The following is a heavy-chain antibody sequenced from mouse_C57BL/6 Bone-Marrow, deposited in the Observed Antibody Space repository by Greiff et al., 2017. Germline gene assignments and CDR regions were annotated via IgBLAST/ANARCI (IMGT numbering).Heavy chain of an antibody. Sequence: DVKLVESGGGLVQSGRSLRLSCATSGFTFSDFYMEWVRQAPGKGLEWIAASRNKANDYTTEYSASVKGRFIVSRDTSQSILYLQMNALRAEDTAIYYCARDADGPLGYFDVWGTGTTVTVSS. CDR1: GFTFSDFY. V-gene: IGHV7-1*01. D-gene: IGHD2-3*01. CDR3: ARDADGPLGYFDV. J-gene: IGHJ1*03. CDR2: SRNKANDYTT.